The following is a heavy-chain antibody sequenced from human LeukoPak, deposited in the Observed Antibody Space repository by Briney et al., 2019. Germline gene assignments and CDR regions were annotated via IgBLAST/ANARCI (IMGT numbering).Heavy chain of an antibody. J-gene: IGHJ4*02. Sequence: SETLSLTCTVSGYSISSGYYWGWIRQPPGKGPEWIGSIYHSGSTYYNPSLKSRVTISVDTSKNQFSLKLSSVTAADTAVYYCAAGIAVAGGGDYWGQGTLVTVSS. CDR2: IYHSGST. CDR1: GYSISSGYY. CDR3: AAGIAVAGGGDY. D-gene: IGHD6-19*01. V-gene: IGHV4-38-2*02.